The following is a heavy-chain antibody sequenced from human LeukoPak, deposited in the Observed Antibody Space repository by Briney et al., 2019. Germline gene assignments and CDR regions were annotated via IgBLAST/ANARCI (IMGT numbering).Heavy chain of an antibody. D-gene: IGHD1-26*01. Sequence: GGSLRLSCAASGFTFSTYWMSWVRQAPGKGLEWVANINQDGCATNYVDSAKGRFIVSRDNAKNSVFLQMSSLRAEDTAVYYCAIAAGWEQAYWGQGTLVTVSS. CDR2: INQDGCAT. CDR3: AIAAGWEQAY. J-gene: IGHJ4*02. V-gene: IGHV3-7*01. CDR1: GFTFSTYW.